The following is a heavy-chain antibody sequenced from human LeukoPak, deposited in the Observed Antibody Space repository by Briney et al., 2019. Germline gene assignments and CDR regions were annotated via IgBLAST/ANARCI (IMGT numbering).Heavy chain of an antibody. D-gene: IGHD4-17*01. Sequence: GGSLRLSCAASGFTFSAYGMSWVRQAPGKGLEWVSSISSSSSYIYYADSVKGRFTISRDNAKNSLYLQMNSLRAEDTAVYYCAREGFYGDYVIDYWGQGTLVTVSS. CDR2: ISSSSSYI. J-gene: IGHJ4*02. V-gene: IGHV3-21*01. CDR3: AREGFYGDYVIDY. CDR1: GFTFSAYG.